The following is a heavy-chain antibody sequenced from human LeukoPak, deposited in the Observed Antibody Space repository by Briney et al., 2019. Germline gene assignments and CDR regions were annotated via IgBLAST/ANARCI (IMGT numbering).Heavy chain of an antibody. CDR3: ARAPTYYYDSSGYEFDY. Sequence: GGSLRLSCAASGFTVSSNYMSWVRQAPGKGLEWVSVIYSGGSTYYADSVKGRFTISRDNAKNSLYLQMNSLRAEDTAVYYCARAPTYYYDSSGYEFDYWGQGTLVTVSS. CDR1: GFTVSSNY. D-gene: IGHD3-22*01. CDR2: IYSGGST. V-gene: IGHV3-66*01. J-gene: IGHJ4*02.